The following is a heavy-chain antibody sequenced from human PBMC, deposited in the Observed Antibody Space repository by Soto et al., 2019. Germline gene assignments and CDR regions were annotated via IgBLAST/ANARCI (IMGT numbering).Heavy chain of an antibody. V-gene: IGHV1-69*01. CDR3: ARFLYGSGSYCFLGCYYGMDV. Sequence: QVQLEQSGAEVKKPGSSVKVSCKASGGTFSSYAISWVRQAPGQGLEWMGGIIPIFGTANYAQKFQGRVTITADESTSTAYMELSSLRSEDTAVYYCARFLYGSGSYCFLGCYYGMDVWGQGTTVTVSS. CDR1: GGTFSSYA. J-gene: IGHJ6*02. D-gene: IGHD3-10*01. CDR2: IIPIFGTA.